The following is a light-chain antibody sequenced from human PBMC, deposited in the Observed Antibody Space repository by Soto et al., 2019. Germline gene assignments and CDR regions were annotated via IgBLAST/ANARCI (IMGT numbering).Light chain of an antibody. Sequence: EIVMTQSPATLSVSPGERATLSCRASQSVSSNLAWYQQKPGQAPRLLIYGASTRPTGIPARFSGSGSGTEFTLTISSLQSEDVAVYYCQQYNNWPLTFGPGTKVDIK. CDR2: GAS. CDR1: QSVSSN. J-gene: IGKJ3*01. V-gene: IGKV3-15*01. CDR3: QQYNNWPLT.